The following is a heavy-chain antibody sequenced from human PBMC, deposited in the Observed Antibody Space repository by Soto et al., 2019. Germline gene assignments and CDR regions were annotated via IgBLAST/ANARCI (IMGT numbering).Heavy chain of an antibody. J-gene: IGHJ4*02. V-gene: IGHV3-7*01. CDR3: MTSVTTHDY. CDR2: IKQDGSQK. Sequence: EVQLVESGGGLVQPGGSLRLSCAASGFTLSSYWMNWVRLAPGKGLEWVANIKQDGSQKNYVDSVKGRFTISRDNAKNSLYLQMSSLRAEDTAVYYCMTSVTTHDYWGQGNLVTVSS. CDR1: GFTLSSYW. D-gene: IGHD4-17*01.